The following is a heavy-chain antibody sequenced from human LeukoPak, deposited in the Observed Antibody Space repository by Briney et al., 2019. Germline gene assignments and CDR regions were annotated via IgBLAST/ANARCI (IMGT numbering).Heavy chain of an antibody. CDR2: VRSKAYGGTI. CDR3: GRGPILLWIHNGIDV. CDR1: GFIFGDHA. V-gene: IGHV3-49*04. D-gene: IGHD3-10*01. Sequence: GGSLRLFCAAYGFIFGDHAMSWDRQPPGKGLEWVGFVRSKAYGGTIEYAASVQGRFTISRDDSKGIAYLQMNSLETEDTAVYYCGRGPILLWIHNGIDVWGPGTTVTVSS. J-gene: IGHJ6*02.